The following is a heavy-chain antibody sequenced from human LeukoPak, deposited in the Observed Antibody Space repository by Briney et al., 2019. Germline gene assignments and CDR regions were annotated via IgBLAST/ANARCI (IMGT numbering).Heavy chain of an antibody. D-gene: IGHD5-18*01. J-gene: IGHJ6*03. CDR3: SRGGYSYEYYYYYYYMDV. CDR1: GYTFTSYD. CDR2: INPHSGNT. Sequence: ASVKVSCKASGYTFTSYDINWVRQATGQGLEWMGWINPHSGNTVYAQKFQGRVTMTRNTSISTAYMELSSLRSEDTAVYYCSRGGYSYEYYYYYYYMDVWGKGTTVTVSS. V-gene: IGHV1-8*01.